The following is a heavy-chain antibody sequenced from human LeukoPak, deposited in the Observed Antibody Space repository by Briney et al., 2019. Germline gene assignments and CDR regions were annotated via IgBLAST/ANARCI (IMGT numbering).Heavy chain of an antibody. CDR3: AELGITMIGGV. CDR2: ISSSGSTI. D-gene: IGHD3-10*02. Sequence: GSLRLSCAASGFTFSSYEMNWVRQAPGKGLEWVSYISSSGSTIYYADSVKGRFTISRDNAKNSLYLQINSLRAEDTAVYYCAELGITMIGGVWGKGTTVTISS. J-gene: IGHJ6*04. V-gene: IGHV3-48*03. CDR1: GFTFSSYE.